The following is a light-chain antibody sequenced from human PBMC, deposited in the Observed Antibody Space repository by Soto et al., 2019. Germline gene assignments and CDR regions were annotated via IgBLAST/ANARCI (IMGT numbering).Light chain of an antibody. CDR1: QSVGRRY. CDR3: QYQGT. J-gene: IGKJ4*01. Sequence: IVLTQSPGTLSLSPGERATLSCRASQSVGRRYLAWYQQKPGQAPILLIYDTSERASDITDRFSGSGSGTAFTLTISRLVPEYFAVYYCQYQGTFGGGTKVEIK. CDR2: DTS. V-gene: IGKV3-20*01.